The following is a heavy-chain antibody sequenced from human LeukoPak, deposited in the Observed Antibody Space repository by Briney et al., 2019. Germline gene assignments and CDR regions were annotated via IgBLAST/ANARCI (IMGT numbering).Heavy chain of an antibody. CDR3: AREAYYYGSGSSVYNWFDP. D-gene: IGHD3-10*01. CDR2: ISAYNGNT. J-gene: IGHJ5*02. V-gene: IGHV1-18*01. CDR1: GYTFTSYG. Sequence: ASVKVSCKASGYTFTSYGISWVRQAPGQGLEWMGWISAYNGNTNYAQKLQGRVTMTTDTSTSTAYMELRSLRSDDTAVYYCAREAYYYGSGSSVYNWFDPWGQGTLVTVSS.